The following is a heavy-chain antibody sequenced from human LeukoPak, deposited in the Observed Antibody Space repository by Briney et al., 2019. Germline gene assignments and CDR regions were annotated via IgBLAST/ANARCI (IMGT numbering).Heavy chain of an antibody. CDR2: IYYSGST. V-gene: IGHV4-39*01. Sequence: SETLSLTCTVSGGSISSSSHYWGWIRQPPGKGLEWIGSIYYSGSTYYNPSLKSRVTISVDTSKNQFSLKLSSVTAADTAVYYCARNSNFAWFDPWGQGTLVTVSS. D-gene: IGHD4-11*01. CDR1: GGSISSSSHY. J-gene: IGHJ5*02. CDR3: ARNSNFAWFDP.